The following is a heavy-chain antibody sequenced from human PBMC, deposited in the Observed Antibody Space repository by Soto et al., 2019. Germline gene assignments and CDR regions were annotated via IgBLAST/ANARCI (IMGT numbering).Heavy chain of an antibody. J-gene: IGHJ3*02. Sequence: SVKVSCKASGFTFTSSAVQWVRQARGQRLEWIGWIVVGSGNTNYAQKFQERVTITRDMSTSTAYMELSSLRSEDTAVYYCARMLAGVNATYNWNGPEIWGQGTMVTVSS. CDR1: GFTFTSSA. V-gene: IGHV1-58*01. CDR2: IVVGSGNT. D-gene: IGHD1-1*01. CDR3: ARMLAGVNATYNWNGPEI.